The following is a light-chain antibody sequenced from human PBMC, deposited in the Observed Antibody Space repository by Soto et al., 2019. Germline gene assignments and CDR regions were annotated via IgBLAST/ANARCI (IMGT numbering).Light chain of an antibody. CDR1: QSVRNN. CDR3: QQYNNWPPWT. Sequence: EIVMTQSPATLSVSPGERATLSYRASQSVRNNLAWYQQKPGQAPRLLIYGASTRATGIPARFSGSGSGTEFTLTISSLYSEDFAVYYCQQYNNWPPWTFGQGTKVEIK. J-gene: IGKJ1*01. V-gene: IGKV3-15*01. CDR2: GAS.